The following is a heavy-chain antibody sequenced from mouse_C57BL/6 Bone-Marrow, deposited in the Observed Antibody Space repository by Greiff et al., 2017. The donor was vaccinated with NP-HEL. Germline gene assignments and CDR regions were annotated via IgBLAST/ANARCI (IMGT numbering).Heavy chain of an antibody. Sequence: QVQLQQSGAELARPGASVKLSCKASGYTFTSYGISWVKQRTGQGLEWIGEIYPRSGNTYYNEKFKGKATLTADKSSSTAYMERRSRTAEDSAVYFWARLRGLPAWFAYWGQGTLVTVSA. CDR1: GYTFTSYG. CDR3: ARLRGLPAWFAY. CDR2: IYPRSGNT. V-gene: IGHV1-81*01. D-gene: IGHD2-4*01. J-gene: IGHJ3*01.